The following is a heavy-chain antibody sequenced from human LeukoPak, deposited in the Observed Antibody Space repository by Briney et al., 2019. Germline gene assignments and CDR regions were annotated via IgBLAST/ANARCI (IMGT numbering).Heavy chain of an antibody. Sequence: SETLSLTCTVSGGSISSSSYYWGWIRQPPGKGLEWIGSIYYSGSTYYNPSLKSRVTISVDTSKNQFSLKLSSVTAADTAVYYCARRDLLSPDQHWGQGALVTVSS. CDR3: ARRDLLSPDQH. D-gene: IGHD5-24*01. CDR1: GGSISSSSYY. V-gene: IGHV4-39*07. CDR2: IYYSGST. J-gene: IGHJ1*01.